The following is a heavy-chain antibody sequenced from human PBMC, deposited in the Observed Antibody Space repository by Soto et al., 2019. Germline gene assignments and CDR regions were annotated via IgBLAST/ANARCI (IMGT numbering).Heavy chain of an antibody. CDR1: GFTVSSNY. J-gene: IGHJ4*02. D-gene: IGHD6-19*01. V-gene: IGHV3-53*01. CDR3: ARGLYSSGWSYYFDY. Sequence: EVQLVESGGGLIQPGRSLRLSCAASGFTVSSNYMSWVRQAPGKGLEWVSVIYSGGSTYYADSVKGRFTISRDNSKNTLYLQMNSLRAEDTAVYYCARGLYSSGWSYYFDYWGQGTLVTVSS. CDR2: IYSGGST.